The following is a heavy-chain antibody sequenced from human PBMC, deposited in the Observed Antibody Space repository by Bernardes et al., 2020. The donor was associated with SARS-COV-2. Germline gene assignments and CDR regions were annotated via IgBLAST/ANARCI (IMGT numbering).Heavy chain of an antibody. CDR2: IFDTETT. J-gene: IGHJ5*01. CDR3: SRVALRDGERNIYNWFDS. CDR1: DDSFRNYY. D-gene: IGHD4-17*01. V-gene: IGHV4-59*01. Sequence: SETLSLTCTVPDDSFRNYYWSWIRQPPGKGLEWIGNIFDTETTNYSPSLKSRVTMSVDTSKKEFSLTLRSATAADTAIYYFSRVALRDGERNIYNWFDSWGQGTLVTVSS.